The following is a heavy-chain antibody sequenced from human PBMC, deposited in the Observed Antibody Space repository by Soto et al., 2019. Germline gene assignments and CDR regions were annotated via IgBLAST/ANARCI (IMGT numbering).Heavy chain of an antibody. V-gene: IGHV1-2*04. CDR3: ARAVVTTTPNFGY. CDR2: INPNSGAT. D-gene: IGHD5-12*01. Sequence: QVQLVQSGAEVKKPGASVKVSCKPSGYTFTGYYIHWVRQAPGQGLEWMGWINPNSGATNYAQKLQGWVTMTRDTSISAAYMELSSLRSDDTALYYCARAVVTTTPNFGYWGQGTLVTVSS. CDR1: GYTFTGYY. J-gene: IGHJ4*02.